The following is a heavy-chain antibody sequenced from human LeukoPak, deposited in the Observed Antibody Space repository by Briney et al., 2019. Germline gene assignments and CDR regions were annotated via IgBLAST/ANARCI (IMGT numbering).Heavy chain of an antibody. V-gene: IGHV1-18*01. CDR3: ARARYGDYRYYYMDV. CDR2: ISAYNGNT. J-gene: IGHJ6*03. CDR1: GYTFTSYG. D-gene: IGHD4-17*01. Sequence: ASVKVSCKASGYTFTSYGISWVRQAPGQGLEWMGWISAYNGNTNYAQKLQGRVTMTTDTSTSTAYMELRSLRSDDTAVYYCARARYGDYRYYYMDVWGKGTTVTVSS.